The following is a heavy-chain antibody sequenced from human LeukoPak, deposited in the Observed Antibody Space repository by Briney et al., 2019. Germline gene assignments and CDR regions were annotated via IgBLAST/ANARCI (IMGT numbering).Heavy chain of an antibody. CDR1: GFNFSSVA. Sequence: SCGESGFNFSSVAMSGVRLAQGKGPEWVSTISIDGGRTYYADSVKGRFTVSRDTSKNTLYLQMNSLRAEDTAVYYCARKGIGSSRYQNMDVWGKGTTVTVSS. CDR3: ARKGIGSSRYQNMDV. V-gene: IGHV3-23*01. D-gene: IGHD6-25*01. J-gene: IGHJ6*03. CDR2: ISIDGGRT.